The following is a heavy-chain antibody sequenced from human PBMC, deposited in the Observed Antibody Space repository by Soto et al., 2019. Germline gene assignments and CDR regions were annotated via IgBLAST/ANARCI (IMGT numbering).Heavy chain of an antibody. Sequence: QVQLQESGPGLVKPSQTLSLTCTVSGGSISSGGYYWSWIRQHPGKGLEWIGYIYYSGSTYYNPSIKSRVTISVDTSKNQCSLKLSSVTAADTAVYYCARESLWFGEGDTPYFDYWGQGTLVTVSS. CDR3: ARESLWFGEGDTPYFDY. CDR2: IYYSGST. V-gene: IGHV4-31*03. J-gene: IGHJ4*02. D-gene: IGHD3-10*01. CDR1: GGSISSGGYY.